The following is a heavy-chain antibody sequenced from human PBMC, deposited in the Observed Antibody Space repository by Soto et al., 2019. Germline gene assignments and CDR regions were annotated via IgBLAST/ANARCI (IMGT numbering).Heavy chain of an antibody. CDR1: GFTFSSYS. CDR2: ISSSSSYI. Sequence: GGSLRLSCAASGFTFSSYSMNWVRQAPGKGLEWVSSISSSSSYIYYADSVKGRFTISRDNAKNSLYLQMNSLRAEDTAVYYCARGGWYCSSTSCYPYGMDVWGQGTTVTVPS. V-gene: IGHV3-21*01. J-gene: IGHJ6*02. CDR3: ARGGWYCSSTSCYPYGMDV. D-gene: IGHD2-2*01.